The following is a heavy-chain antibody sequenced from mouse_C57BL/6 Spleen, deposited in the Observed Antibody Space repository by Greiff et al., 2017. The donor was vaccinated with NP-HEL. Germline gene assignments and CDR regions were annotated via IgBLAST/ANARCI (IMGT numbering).Heavy chain of an antibody. CDR1: GYTFTSYG. J-gene: IGHJ4*01. CDR3: ARSGGDGYYEAMDY. D-gene: IGHD2-3*01. Sequence: QVQLQQSGAELARPGASVKLSCKASGYTFTSYGISWVKQRTGQGLEWIGEIYPRSGNTYYNEKFKGKATLTADKSSSTAYMELRSLTSEDSAVYFCARSGGDGYYEAMDYWGQGTSVTVSS. CDR2: IYPRSGNT. V-gene: IGHV1-81*01.